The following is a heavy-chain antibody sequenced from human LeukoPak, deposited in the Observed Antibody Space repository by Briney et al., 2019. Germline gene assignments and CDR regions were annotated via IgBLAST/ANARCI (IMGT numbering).Heavy chain of an antibody. D-gene: IGHD3-22*01. V-gene: IGHV4-59*01. CDR3: ATTWYYDSRGYLFED. CDR2: VYYNGDI. Sequence: SETLSLTCSVSGVPISTCYWNCLRQSPGKGLEWIAYVYYNGDIMYNPSLKSRVTILLDTSKSQVSLSVTSVTAADTAVYFCATTWYYDSRGYLFEDWGHGTLVTVSS. J-gene: IGHJ4*01. CDR1: GVPISTCY.